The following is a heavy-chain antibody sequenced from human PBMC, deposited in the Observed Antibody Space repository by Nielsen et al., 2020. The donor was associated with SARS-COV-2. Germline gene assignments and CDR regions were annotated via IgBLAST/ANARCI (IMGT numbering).Heavy chain of an antibody. V-gene: IGHV3-21*01. J-gene: IGHJ4*02. CDR3: ARATTVVTRFDY. CDR2: ISSSSSYI. Sequence: GGSLRLSCAASGFTFSSYSMNWVRQAPGKGLEWVSSISSSSSYIYYADSVKGRFTISRDNAKNSLYLQMNSLRAEDTAVYYCARATTVVTRFDYWGQGTLVTVSS. D-gene: IGHD4-23*01. CDR1: GFTFSSYS.